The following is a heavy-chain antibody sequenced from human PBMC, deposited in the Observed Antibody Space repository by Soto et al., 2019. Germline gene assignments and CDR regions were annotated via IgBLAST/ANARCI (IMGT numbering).Heavy chain of an antibody. CDR2: THYSGNT. CDR1: GGSISSDVYY. D-gene: IGHD3-3*01. CDR3: ARGLGDYYFGF. Sequence: SETLSLTCTVSGGSISSDVYYWSWIRQHPRKGLEWIGYTHYSGNTYYNPSLKSRVTVSVDTSNNQFSLKLSSVTAGDTAVYYCARGLGDYYFGFWGHGSLVTVSS. V-gene: IGHV4-31*02. J-gene: IGHJ4*01.